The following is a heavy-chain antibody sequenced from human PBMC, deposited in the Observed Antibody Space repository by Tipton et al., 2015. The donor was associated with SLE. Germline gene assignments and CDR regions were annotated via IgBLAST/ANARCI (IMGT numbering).Heavy chain of an antibody. CDR2: IYHSGST. J-gene: IGHJ3*02. CDR1: GGSFSGYY. Sequence: LRLSCAVYGGSFSGYYWSWIRQPPGKGLEWIGEIYHSGSTNYNPSLKSRVTISVDTSKIQFSLKLSSVTAADTAVYYCARRLRLGSTFDIWGQGTMVTVSS. D-gene: IGHD1-1*01. V-gene: IGHV4-34*01. CDR3: ARRLRLGSTFDI.